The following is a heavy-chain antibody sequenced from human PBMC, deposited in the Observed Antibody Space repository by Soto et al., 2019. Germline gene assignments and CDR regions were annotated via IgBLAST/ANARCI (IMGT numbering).Heavy chain of an antibody. J-gene: IGHJ3*01. CDR2: INSDGSST. V-gene: IGHV3-74*01. CDR1: GFTFSSYW. Sequence: EVQLVESGGGLVQPGGSLRLSCAASGFTFSSYWMHWVRQAPGKGLVWVSRINSDGSSTSYADSVKGRFTISRDNAKNTLYLQMNSLRAEDTGVYYCARDPVVVVVDATRGAFGFWGQGTVVTVSS. D-gene: IGHD2-15*01. CDR3: ARDPVVVVVDATRGAFGF.